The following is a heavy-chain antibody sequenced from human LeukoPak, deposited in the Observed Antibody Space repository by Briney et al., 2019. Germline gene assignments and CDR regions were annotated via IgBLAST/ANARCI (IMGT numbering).Heavy chain of an antibody. D-gene: IGHD1-26*01. CDR1: GGSISSSNW. Sequence: SETLSLTCAVSGGSISSSNWWSWVRQPPGKGLEWIGEIYHSGSTNYNPPLKSRVTISVGKSKNQFSLKLSSVTAADTAVYYCAREGLIVGATIYAFDIWGQGTMVTVSS. J-gene: IGHJ3*02. CDR3: AREGLIVGATIYAFDI. V-gene: IGHV4-4*02. CDR2: IYHSGST.